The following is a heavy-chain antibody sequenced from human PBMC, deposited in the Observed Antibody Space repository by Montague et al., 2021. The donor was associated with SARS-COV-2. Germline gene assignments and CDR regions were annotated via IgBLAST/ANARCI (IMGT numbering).Heavy chain of an antibody. CDR2: ISYDGSNK. D-gene: IGHD6-13*01. CDR1: GFTFSSYA. CDR3: ARDDSSSWYGAFDY. V-gene: IGHV3-30*04. Sequence: SLRLSCAASGFTFSSYAMHWVRQAPGKGLEWVAAISYDGSNKYYADSVKGRFTISRDNSKNTLYLQMNSLRAEDTAVYYCARDDSSSWYGAFDYWGQGTLVTVSS. J-gene: IGHJ4*02.